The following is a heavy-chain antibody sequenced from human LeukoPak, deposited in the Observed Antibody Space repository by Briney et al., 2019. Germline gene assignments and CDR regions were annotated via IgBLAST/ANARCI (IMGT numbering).Heavy chain of an antibody. CDR3: AKDSYDSSGYQFDY. V-gene: IGHV3-23*01. Sequence: PGGTLRLSCAASGFTFSSYGMSWVRQAPGKGLEWVSAISGSGGSTYYADSVKGRFTISRDNSKNTLYLQMNSLRAEDTAVYYCAKDSYDSSGYQFDYWGQGTLVTVSS. J-gene: IGHJ4*02. CDR1: GFTFSSYG. CDR2: ISGSGGST. D-gene: IGHD3-22*01.